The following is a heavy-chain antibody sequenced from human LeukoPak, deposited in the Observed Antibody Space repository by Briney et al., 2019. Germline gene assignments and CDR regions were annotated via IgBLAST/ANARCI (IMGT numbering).Heavy chain of an antibody. Sequence: GGSLRLSCAASGFTFSSFAMIWVRQAPGKGLQWVSVIGHDGVAIHYADSVKGRFTISRDNSKNTLYLQMNSLRTEDTAVYYCANRGSSSVFDYWGQGTLVTVSS. J-gene: IGHJ4*02. CDR2: IGHDGVAI. CDR3: ANRGSSSVFDY. CDR1: GFTFSSFA. D-gene: IGHD6-6*01. V-gene: IGHV3-23*01.